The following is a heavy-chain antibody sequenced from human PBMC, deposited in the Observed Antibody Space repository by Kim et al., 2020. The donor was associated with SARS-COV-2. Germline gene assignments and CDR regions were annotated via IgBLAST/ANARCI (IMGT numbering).Heavy chain of an antibody. J-gene: IGHJ6*02. CDR2: IKQDGSEK. D-gene: IGHD2-2*01. CDR3: ARASNPLYCSSTSCYWVYYYGMDV. CDR1: GFTFSSYW. Sequence: GGSLRLSCAASGFTFSSYWMSWVRQAPGKGLEWVANIKQDGSEKYYVDSVKGRFTISRDNAKNSLYLQMNSLRAEDTAVYYCARASNPLYCSSTSCYWVYYYGMDVWGQGTTVTVSS. V-gene: IGHV3-7*01.